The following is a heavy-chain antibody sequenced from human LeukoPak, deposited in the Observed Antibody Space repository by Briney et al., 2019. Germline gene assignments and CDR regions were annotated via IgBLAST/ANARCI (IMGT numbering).Heavy chain of an antibody. D-gene: IGHD6-13*01. CDR1: GGSISSGSYY. CDR3: ARQYSSSWYD. Sequence: SETLSLTCTVSGGSISSGSYYWGWIRQPPGKGLEWIGSIYYSGSTYYNPSLKSRVTISVDTSKNQFSLKLSSVTAADTAVYYCARQYSSSWYDWGQGTLVTVSS. V-gene: IGHV4-39*07. CDR2: IYYSGST. J-gene: IGHJ4*02.